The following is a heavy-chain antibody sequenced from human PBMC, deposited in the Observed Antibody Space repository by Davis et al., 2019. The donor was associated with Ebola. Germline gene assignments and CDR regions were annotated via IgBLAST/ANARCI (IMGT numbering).Heavy chain of an antibody. D-gene: IGHD6-19*01. CDR3: ARGLFLWLAAFDY. CDR2: INHSGST. V-gene: IGHV4-34*01. CDR1: GGSFSGYY. J-gene: IGHJ4*02. Sequence: MPSETLSLTSAVYGGSFSGYYWSWIRQPPGKGLEWIGEINHSGSTNYNPSLKSRVTISVDTSKNQFSLKLSSVTAADTAVYYCARGLFLWLAAFDYWGQGTLVTVSS.